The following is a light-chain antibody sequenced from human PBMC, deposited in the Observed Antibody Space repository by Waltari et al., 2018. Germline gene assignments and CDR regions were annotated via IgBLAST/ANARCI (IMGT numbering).Light chain of an antibody. V-gene: IGLV2-14*01. Sequence: QSALTQPASVSGSPGQSITISCTGTSSDVGGYDHVSWYQQHPGKAPKSMIYEVSSRPSGVSNRFSGSKSANTASLTISGLQAEDEADYYCCSYTSSNTYVFGTGTKVTVL. CDR2: EVS. CDR1: SSDVGGYDH. J-gene: IGLJ1*01. CDR3: CSYTSSNTYV.